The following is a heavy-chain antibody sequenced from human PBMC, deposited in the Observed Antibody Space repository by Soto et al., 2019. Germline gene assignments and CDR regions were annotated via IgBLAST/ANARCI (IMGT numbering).Heavy chain of an antibody. CDR2: IYHSGST. V-gene: IGHV4-30-2*01. CDR1: GGSISSGGYS. J-gene: IGHJ4*02. CDR3: ARGEVVALGY. D-gene: IGHD5-12*01. Sequence: QLQLQESGSGLVKPSQTLSLTCAVPGGSISSGGYSWSWIRQPPGKGLEWIGYIYHSGSTYYNPSLKSRVTILVDRSKNQFSLKLSSVPAADTAVYYCARGEVVALGYWGQGTGVTVSS.